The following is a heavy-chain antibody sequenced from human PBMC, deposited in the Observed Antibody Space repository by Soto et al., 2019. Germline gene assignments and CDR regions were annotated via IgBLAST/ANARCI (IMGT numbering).Heavy chain of an antibody. Sequence: ASVKVSCKASGYTFTSYDINWVRQATGQGLEWMGWMNPNSGNTGYAQKFQGRVTMTRNTSISTAYMELSSLRSEDTAVYYCARGRGDYDYIWGSYRYQGYYYMDVWGKGTTVTVSS. J-gene: IGHJ6*03. D-gene: IGHD3-16*02. V-gene: IGHV1-8*01. CDR2: MNPNSGNT. CDR3: ARGRGDYDYIWGSYRYQGYYYMDV. CDR1: GYTFTSYD.